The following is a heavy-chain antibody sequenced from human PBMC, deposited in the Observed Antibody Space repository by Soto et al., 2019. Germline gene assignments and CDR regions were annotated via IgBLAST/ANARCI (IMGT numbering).Heavy chain of an antibody. V-gene: IGHV4-4*07. Sequence: TLSLTCIVSGGSISEKYWNWVRQPPGKGLEWIGLIFANGHTDYNPSLKSRVTMSVDASKNQFSLRLTSMTAADTAVYYCVASLAASGLNWLDPWGRGTLVTVSS. D-gene: IGHD6-13*01. J-gene: IGHJ5*02. CDR1: GGSISEKY. CDR2: IFANGHT. CDR3: VASLAASGLNWLDP.